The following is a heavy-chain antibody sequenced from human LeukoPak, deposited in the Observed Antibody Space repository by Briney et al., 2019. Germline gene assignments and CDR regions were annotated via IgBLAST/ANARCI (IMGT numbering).Heavy chain of an antibody. V-gene: IGHV3-9*01. Sequence: HPGGSLRLSCAASGFTFKSYSMNWVRQAPGKGLEWVSGISWNSGSIGYADSVKGRFTISRDNAKNSLYLQMNSLRPEDTALYYCAKDLGRGCSTISCYFFDYWGQGTLVTVSS. CDR2: ISWNSGSI. D-gene: IGHD2-2*01. J-gene: IGHJ4*02. CDR1: GFTFKSYS. CDR3: AKDLGRGCSTISCYFFDY.